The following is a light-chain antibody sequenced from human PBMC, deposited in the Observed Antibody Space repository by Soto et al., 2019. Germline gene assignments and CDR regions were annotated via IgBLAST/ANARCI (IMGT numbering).Light chain of an antibody. Sequence: QSVLTQPPSVSGAPGERVTISCTGSSSDIGAGYRVRWYQQVPGTAPKLLIYDNTNRPSGVSVRFSGSKSGTSASLAISGLQAEVEADYYCQSFDKYLSAVVFGGGTKLTVL. J-gene: IGLJ2*01. CDR1: SSDIGAGYR. CDR3: QSFDKYLSAVV. CDR2: DNT. V-gene: IGLV1-40*01.